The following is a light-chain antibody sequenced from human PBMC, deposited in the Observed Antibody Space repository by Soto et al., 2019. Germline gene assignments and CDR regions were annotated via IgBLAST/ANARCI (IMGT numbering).Light chain of an antibody. V-gene: IGKV3-11*01. CDR2: DAS. CDR1: ESVGSN. Sequence: ETVLTQSPATLPLSPGERATLSCRASESVGSNLAWYQQKPGQAPRLLIYDASNRATGIPARFSGSGSETDFTLTIRSLEPEDFAVYYCQQRSNWPPEATFGQGTKLEIK. CDR3: QQRSNWPPEAT. J-gene: IGKJ2*01.